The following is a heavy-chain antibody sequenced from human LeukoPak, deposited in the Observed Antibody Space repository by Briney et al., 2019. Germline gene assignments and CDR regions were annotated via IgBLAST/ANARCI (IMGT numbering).Heavy chain of an antibody. CDR1: GASISSYY. J-gene: IGHJ3*02. Sequence: SETLSLTCTVSGASISSYYWSWIRQPAGKGLEWIGRISASGSTNYNPSLKSRVTMSVDTSNNQFSLKLSSVTAADTAVYYCARVSHHYDSSGYYYVRAFDIWGQGTMVTVSS. V-gene: IGHV4-4*07. CDR3: ARVSHHYDSSGYYYVRAFDI. D-gene: IGHD3-22*01. CDR2: ISASGST.